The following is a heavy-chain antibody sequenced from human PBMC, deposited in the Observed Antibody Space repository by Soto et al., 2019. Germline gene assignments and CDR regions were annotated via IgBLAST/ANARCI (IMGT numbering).Heavy chain of an antibody. CDR1: GFTFSSYA. CDR3: ARSTGYCSSTSCYQDY. J-gene: IGHJ4*02. Sequence: GGSLRLSCAASGFTFSSYAMHWVRQAPGKGLEWVAVISYDGSNRYYADSVKGRFTISRDNSKNTLYLQMNSLRAEDTAVYYCARSTGYCSSTSCYQDYWGQGTLVTVSS. CDR2: ISYDGSNR. V-gene: IGHV3-30-3*01. D-gene: IGHD2-2*01.